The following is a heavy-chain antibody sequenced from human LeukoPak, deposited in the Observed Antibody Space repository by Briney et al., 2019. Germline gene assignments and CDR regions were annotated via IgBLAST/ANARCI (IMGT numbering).Heavy chain of an antibody. D-gene: IGHD3-22*01. CDR3: AKDVEVAITGHYFDL. V-gene: IGHV3-23*01. Sequence: GGSLRLSRAGSGFTFSSYAMSWVRQAPGKGLEWVSAISGSGFSTHYADSVKGRFTISRDNSKNTLYLQMNRLRGEDTAVYYCAKDVEVAITGHYFDLWGRGTLVTVSS. J-gene: IGHJ2*01. CDR1: GFTFSSYA. CDR2: ISGSGFST.